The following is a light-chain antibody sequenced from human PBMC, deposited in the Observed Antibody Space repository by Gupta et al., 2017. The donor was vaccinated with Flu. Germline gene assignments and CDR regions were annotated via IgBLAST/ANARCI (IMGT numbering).Light chain of an antibody. V-gene: IGLV1-40*01. CDR3: QSYDTSLSGWV. J-gene: IGLJ3*02. CDR2: GNI. CDR1: SSNIGAGYD. Sequence: QSVLTQPPSVSGAPGQRVTIPCTGSSSNIGAGYDVHWFQQLPGTAPKVLIYGNINRPSGVPDRFSGSKSGTSASLTITGLQAEDEADYYCQSYDTSLSGWVFGGGTKLTVL.